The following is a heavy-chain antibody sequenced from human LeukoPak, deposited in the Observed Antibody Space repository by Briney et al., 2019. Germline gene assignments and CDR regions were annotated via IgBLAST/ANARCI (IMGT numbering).Heavy chain of an antibody. CDR3: ATGSGSYPHN. V-gene: IGHV4-59*01. J-gene: IGHJ4*02. CDR2: IFYSGST. D-gene: IGHD3-10*01. Sequence: SETLSLTCTVSGGSISNYYWSWIRQPAGKGLEWIGYIFYSGSTNYNPSLKSRVTISIDTSKNQFSLKLSSVTAADTAVYYCATGSGSYPHNWGQGTLVTVSS. CDR1: GGSISNYY.